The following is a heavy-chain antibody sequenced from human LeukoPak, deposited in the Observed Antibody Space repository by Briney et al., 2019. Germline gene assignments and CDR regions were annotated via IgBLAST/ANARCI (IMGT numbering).Heavy chain of an antibody. J-gene: IGHJ4*02. V-gene: IGHV4-31*03. CDR3: ARANQPYSGYDYSFDY. CDR1: GGSISSGGYY. Sequence: SETLSLTCTVSGGSISSGGYYWSWIRQHPGKGLEWIGYIYYSGSTYYNLSLKSRVTISVDTSKNQFSLNLTSVTAADTAVYYCARANQPYSGYDYSFDYWGQGTLVTVSS. D-gene: IGHD5-12*01. CDR2: IYYSGST.